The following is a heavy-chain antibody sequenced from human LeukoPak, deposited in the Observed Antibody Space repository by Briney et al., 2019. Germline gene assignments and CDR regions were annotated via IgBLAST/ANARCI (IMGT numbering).Heavy chain of an antibody. CDR2: IYYSGST. CDR1: GGSISSSSYY. CDR3: ARVIGVAGYLDY. V-gene: IGHV4-39*07. D-gene: IGHD6-19*01. J-gene: IGHJ4*02. Sequence: PSETLSLTCTVSGGSISSSSYYWGWIRQPPGKGLEWIGSIYYSGSTYYNPSLKSRVTISVDTSKNQFSLKLSSVTAADTAVYYCARVIGVAGYLDYWGQGTLVTVSS.